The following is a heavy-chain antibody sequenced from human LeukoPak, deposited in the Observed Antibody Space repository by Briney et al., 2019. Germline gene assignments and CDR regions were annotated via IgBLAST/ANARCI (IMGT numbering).Heavy chain of an antibody. CDR3: ASYRSSTSCYPPTGFDP. D-gene: IGHD2-2*01. V-gene: IGHV1-18*01. J-gene: IGHJ5*02. Sequence: ASVKVSCKASGYTFTSYGISWVRQAPGQGLEWMGWISAYNGNTNYAQKLQGRVTMTTDTSTSTAYMELRSLRSDDTAVYYCASYRSSTSCYPPTGFDPWGQGTLVTVSP. CDR1: GYTFTSYG. CDR2: ISAYNGNT.